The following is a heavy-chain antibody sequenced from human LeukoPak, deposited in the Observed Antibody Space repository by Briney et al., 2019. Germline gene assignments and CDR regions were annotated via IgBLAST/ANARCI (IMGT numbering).Heavy chain of an antibody. Sequence: SETLSLTCTVSGYSISSGYYWGWIRQPPGKGLEWIGSIYYSGSTYYSPSLKSRVTISVDTSKNQFSLKLSSVTAADTAVYYCASFLTTAAYYYMDVWGKGTTVTVSS. CDR1: GYSISSGYY. CDR2: IYYSGST. J-gene: IGHJ6*03. CDR3: ASFLTTAAYYYMDV. D-gene: IGHD4/OR15-4a*01. V-gene: IGHV4-38-2*02.